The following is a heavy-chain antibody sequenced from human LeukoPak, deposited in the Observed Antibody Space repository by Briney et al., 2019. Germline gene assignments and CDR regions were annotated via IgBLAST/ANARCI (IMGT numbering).Heavy chain of an antibody. V-gene: IGHV3-74*01. CDR1: GFTFSSYW. CDR3: ARHKYSSGWLDY. CDR2: INSDGSST. Sequence: GGSLRLSCAASGFTFSSYWMHWVRQAPGKGLVWVSRINSDGSSTSYADSVKGRFTISRDNAKNTLYLQMNSLRAEDTAVYYCARHKYSSGWLDYWGQGTLVTVSS. J-gene: IGHJ4*02. D-gene: IGHD6-19*01.